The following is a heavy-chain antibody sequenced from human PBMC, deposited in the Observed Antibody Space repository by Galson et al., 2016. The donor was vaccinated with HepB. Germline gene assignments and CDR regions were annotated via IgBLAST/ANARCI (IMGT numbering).Heavy chain of an antibody. CDR3: ARPTYYYGAGSWYFFDY. Sequence: SVKVSCKASGYTFTSYGIIWVRQAPGQGLEWMGWISAYNAYTNYAQNLQGRVTMTIDTSKSTAYMELRSLRSDDTAVYYCARPTYYYGAGSWYFFDYWGQGTLVTVSS. CDR2: ISAYNAYT. CDR1: GYTFTSYG. V-gene: IGHV1-18*04. J-gene: IGHJ4*02. D-gene: IGHD3-10*01.